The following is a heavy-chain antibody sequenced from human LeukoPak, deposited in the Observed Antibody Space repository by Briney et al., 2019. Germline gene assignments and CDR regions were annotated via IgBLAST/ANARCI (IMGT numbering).Heavy chain of an antibody. V-gene: IGHV3-33*01. CDR2: IWYDGSNK. Sequence: GRSLRLSCAASGFTFSNYGMHWVRQAPGKGLEWVAVIWYDGSNKYYADSVKGRFTISRDNSKNTLYLQMNSLRAEDTAVYYCARDHYYLPDYWGQGTLVTVSS. CDR1: GFTFSNYG. D-gene: IGHD3-22*01. CDR3: ARDHYYLPDY. J-gene: IGHJ4*02.